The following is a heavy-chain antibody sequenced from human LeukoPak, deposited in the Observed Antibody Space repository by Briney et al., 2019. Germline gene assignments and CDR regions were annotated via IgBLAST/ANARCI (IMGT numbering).Heavy chain of an antibody. Sequence: GGSLRLSCAASGFTFSNHGMNWVRQAPGKGLEWVSSISGSSSYIYYADSVKGRFTISRDNAKNSLYLQMNSLRAEDTAVYYCARDREGYCSGGTCTNFDYWGQGTLVTVSS. CDR1: GFTFSNHG. D-gene: IGHD2-15*01. CDR3: ARDREGYCSGGTCTNFDY. CDR2: ISGSSSYI. J-gene: IGHJ4*02. V-gene: IGHV3-21*01.